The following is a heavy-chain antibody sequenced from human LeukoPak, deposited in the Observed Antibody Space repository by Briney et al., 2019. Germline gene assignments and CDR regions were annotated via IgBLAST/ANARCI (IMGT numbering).Heavy chain of an antibody. J-gene: IGHJ4*02. CDR3: ARDQSGFLEWPF. CDR2: IWYDGSNK. V-gene: IGHV3-30*02. CDR1: GFTFSNYG. D-gene: IGHD3-3*01. Sequence: GGSLRLSCAASGFTFSNYGMHWVRQAPGKGLEWVAIIWYDGSNKYYADSVKGRFTISRDNSKNTLYLQMNSLRAEDTAVYYCARDQSGFLEWPFWGQGTLVTVSS.